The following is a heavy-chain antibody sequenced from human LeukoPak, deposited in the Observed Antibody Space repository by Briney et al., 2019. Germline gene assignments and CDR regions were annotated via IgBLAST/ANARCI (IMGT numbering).Heavy chain of an antibody. CDR3: ARGGAVAVDY. Sequence: PGGSLRFSCAASGFTFSSYSMNWVRQAPGKGLEWVSSISSSSSYLYYADSVKGRFTISRDNAKNSLYLQMNSLRAEDTAVYYCARGGAVAVDYWGQGTLVTVSS. D-gene: IGHD6-19*01. J-gene: IGHJ4*02. CDR1: GFTFSSYS. CDR2: ISSSSSYL. V-gene: IGHV3-21*01.